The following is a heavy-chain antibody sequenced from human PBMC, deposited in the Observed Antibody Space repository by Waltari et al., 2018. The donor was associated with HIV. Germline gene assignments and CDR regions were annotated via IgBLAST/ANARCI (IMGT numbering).Heavy chain of an antibody. Sequence: EVQLVAPGGGLIQPGGSLRLSCAACGFTVSTDDTIWVRQAPGKGLEWVSVIYSGGSIYNADSVKGRFTISRDNSKNNLYLQINSLRAEDTAVYYCARHKYYAMDVWGQGTTVTVSS. J-gene: IGHJ6*02. CDR2: IYSGGSI. V-gene: IGHV3-53*01. CDR1: GFTVSTDD. CDR3: ARHKYYAMDV.